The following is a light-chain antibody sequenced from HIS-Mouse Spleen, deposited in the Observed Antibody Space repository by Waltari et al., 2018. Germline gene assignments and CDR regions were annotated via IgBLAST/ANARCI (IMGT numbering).Light chain of an antibody. Sequence: DIPMTQSPYSLSPSVGDRVTITCRERQSISSNLNWYQQKPGKAPKLLIYAASSLQSGVPSRFSGSVSGTDYNLTNSSLQPEDFATYCCQQSYSTPITFSQGTRLEIK. CDR2: AAS. V-gene: IGKV1-39*01. J-gene: IGKJ5*01. CDR1: QSISSN. CDR3: QQSYSTPIT.